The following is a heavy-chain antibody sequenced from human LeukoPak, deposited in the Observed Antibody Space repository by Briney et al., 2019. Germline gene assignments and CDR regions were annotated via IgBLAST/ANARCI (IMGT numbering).Heavy chain of an antibody. CDR3: ARDSDFSYWSGYYTADHKDYFDY. J-gene: IGHJ4*02. CDR1: GFTFSSYW. CDR2: ISSSSSTI. V-gene: IGHV3-48*01. Sequence: GGSLRLSCAASGFTFSSYWMSWVRQAPGKGLEWVSYISSSSSTIYYADSVKGRFTISRDNAKNSLYLQMNSLRAEDTAVYYCARDSDFSYWSGYYTADHKDYFDYWGQGTLVTVSS. D-gene: IGHD3-3*01.